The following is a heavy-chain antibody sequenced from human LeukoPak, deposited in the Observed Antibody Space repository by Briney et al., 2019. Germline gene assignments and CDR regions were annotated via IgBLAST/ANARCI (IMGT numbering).Heavy chain of an antibody. D-gene: IGHD3-10*01. CDR2: IYPYTGAT. J-gene: IGHJ4*02. CDR1: GYTFSGTGWY. CDR3: ARDGPAQMVDFDY. Sequence: GDSVKVSCKASGYTFSGTGWYLYWLRQAPGQGLEGMGWIYPYTGATHYAQKFQGRFAMTRDTSISTAYMELSRLRPDDTAVYYCARDGPAQMVDFDYWGQGTLVTVSS. V-gene: IGHV1-2*02.